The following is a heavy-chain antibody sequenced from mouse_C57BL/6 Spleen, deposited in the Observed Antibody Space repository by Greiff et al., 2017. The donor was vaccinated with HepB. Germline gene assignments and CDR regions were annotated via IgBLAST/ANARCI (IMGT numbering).Heavy chain of an antibody. CDR3: ARSDRHHYYAMDD. J-gene: IGHJ4*01. D-gene: IGHD3-2*01. CDR1: GFTFSDYG. Sequence: EVKLVESGGGLVKPGGSLKLSCAASGFTFSDYGMHWVRQAPEKGLECVAYISSGSSTIYYADTVKGRFTITRDNAKNTLFLQMNRLRSEDTAMYYCARSDRHHYYAMDDWGQGTSVTVSS. V-gene: IGHV5-17*01. CDR2: ISSGSSTI.